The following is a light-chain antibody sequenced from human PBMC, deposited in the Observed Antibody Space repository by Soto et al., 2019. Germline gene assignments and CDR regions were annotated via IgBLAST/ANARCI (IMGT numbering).Light chain of an antibody. V-gene: IGLV1-44*01. CDR2: SAD. J-gene: IGLJ2*01. Sequence: QSVLIQPPSASGTPGQRVSISCSGSSSNIGSNTVNWYQQFPGTAPKLLIYSADRRPSGVPERFSGSKSGTSASLAISGLQSEDEADYDCSAWDDSLNGMVFGGGTQLTVL. CDR3: SAWDDSLNGMV. CDR1: SSNIGSNT.